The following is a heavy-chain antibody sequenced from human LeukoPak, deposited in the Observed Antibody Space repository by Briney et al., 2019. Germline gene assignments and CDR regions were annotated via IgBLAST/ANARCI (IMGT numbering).Heavy chain of an antibody. D-gene: IGHD2-15*01. CDR1: GGSISSSSYY. J-gene: IGHJ3*02. CDR3: VERMDAFDI. CDR2: IYYSGST. V-gene: IGHV4-39*07. Sequence: PSETLSLTCTVSGGSISSSSYYWGWIRQPPGKGLEWIGSIYYSGSTYYNPSLKSRVTISVDTSKNQFSLKLSSVTAADTAVYYCVERMDAFDIWGQGTMVTVSS.